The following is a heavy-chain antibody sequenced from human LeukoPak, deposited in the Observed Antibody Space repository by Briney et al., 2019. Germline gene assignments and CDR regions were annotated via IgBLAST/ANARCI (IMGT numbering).Heavy chain of an antibody. CDR3: ARDFHSRYSGRYLDY. CDR2: IYYNGST. V-gene: IGHV4-59*01. Sequence: SETLTLTCTVSGGYISGYYWSWIRQPPGKGLEWIAVIYYNGSTSHNPSLKSRLTISEDTSKKQFSLKLSSVTSADTAVYYCARDFHSRYSGRYLDYGGEGTLVTVSS. CDR1: GGYISGYY. D-gene: IGHD1-26*01. J-gene: IGHJ4*02.